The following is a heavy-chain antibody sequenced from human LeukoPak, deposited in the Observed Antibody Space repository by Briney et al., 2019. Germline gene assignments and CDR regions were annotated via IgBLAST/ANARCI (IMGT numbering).Heavy chain of an antibody. D-gene: IGHD6-6*01. CDR3: ARAFIAARPRDYYGMDV. CDR1: GFTFSSYS. V-gene: IGHV3-21*06. J-gene: IGHJ6*02. Sequence: GGSLRRSCAASGFTFSSYSMNWVRQAPGKGLEWVSSISSTSTYIYYADSVKGRFTISRDNAKNSLYLQMISLKAEDTAVYYCARAFIAARPRDYYGMDVWGQGTTVTVSS. CDR2: ISSTSTYI.